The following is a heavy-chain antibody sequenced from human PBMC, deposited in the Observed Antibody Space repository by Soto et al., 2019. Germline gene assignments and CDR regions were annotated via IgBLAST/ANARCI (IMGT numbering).Heavy chain of an antibody. CDR2: ISGSGGST. CDR1: GFTFSSYA. J-gene: IGHJ4*02. Sequence: GGSLRLSCAVSGFTFSSYAMSWVRQAPGKGLEWVSAISGSGGSTYYADSVKGRFTISRDNSKNTLYLQMNSLRAEDTAVYYCAKEWGRVVVEGSFDYWGQGTLVTVSS. D-gene: IGHD2-15*01. CDR3: AKEWGRVVVEGSFDY. V-gene: IGHV3-23*01.